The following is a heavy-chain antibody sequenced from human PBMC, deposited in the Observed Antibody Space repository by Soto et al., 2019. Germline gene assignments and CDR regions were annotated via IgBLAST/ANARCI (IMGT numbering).Heavy chain of an antibody. D-gene: IGHD4-17*01. CDR2: INHSGST. V-gene: IGHV4-34*01. Sequence: SETLSLTCAVYGGSFSGYYWSWIRQPPGKGLEWIGEINHSGSTNYNPSLKSRVTISVDTSKNQFSLKLSSVTAADTAVYYCARVKRGGRYGESALDYWGQGTLVTVSS. CDR3: ARVKRGGRYGESALDY. CDR1: GGSFSGYY. J-gene: IGHJ4*02.